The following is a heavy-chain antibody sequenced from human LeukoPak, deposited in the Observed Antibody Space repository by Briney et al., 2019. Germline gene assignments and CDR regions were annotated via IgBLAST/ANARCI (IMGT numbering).Heavy chain of an antibody. CDR1: GGSISSYY. CDR2: IYYSGST. Sequence: SETLSLTCTVSGGSISSYYWSWIRQPSGKGLEWIGYIYYSGSTNYNPSLKSRVTISVDTSKNQFSLKLSSVTAADTAVYYCEREKDGPAGGWFDPWGQGTLVTVSS. CDR3: EREKDGPAGGWFDP. J-gene: IGHJ5*02. V-gene: IGHV4-59*01. D-gene: IGHD3-10*01.